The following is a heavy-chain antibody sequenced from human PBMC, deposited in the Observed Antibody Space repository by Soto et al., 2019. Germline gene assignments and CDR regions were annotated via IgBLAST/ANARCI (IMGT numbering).Heavy chain of an antibody. CDR3: ARGPSDSSGYYRYYYYGMDV. CDR2: IYYSGST. Sequence: SETLSLTCTVSGGSISSGGYYWSWIRQHPGKGLEWIGYIYYSGSTYYNPSLKSRVTISVDTSKNQFSLKLSSVTAADTAVYYCARGPSDSSGYYRYYYYGMDVWGQGTTVTVSS. J-gene: IGHJ6*02. CDR1: GGSISSGGYY. D-gene: IGHD3-22*01. V-gene: IGHV4-31*03.